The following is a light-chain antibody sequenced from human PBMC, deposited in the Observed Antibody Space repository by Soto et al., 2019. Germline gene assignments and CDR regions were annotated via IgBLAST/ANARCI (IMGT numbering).Light chain of an antibody. Sequence: DIQMTQSPSSLSASVGDRVSITCRASHSISTYLNWFQQKPGEAPNLLIYAASTLHSGVPSRFSASGSGTDFTLTISSLQPEDFATYYCQQSYDHPVTFGQGTRLEIK. CDR2: AAS. CDR3: QQSYDHPVT. V-gene: IGKV1-39*01. J-gene: IGKJ5*01. CDR1: HSISTY.